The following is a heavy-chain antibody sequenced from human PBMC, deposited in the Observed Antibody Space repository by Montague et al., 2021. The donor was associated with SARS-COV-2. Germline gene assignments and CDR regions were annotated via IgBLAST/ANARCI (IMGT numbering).Heavy chain of an antibody. CDR3: ARGKRDSPIVVLGASTRTYFYS. J-gene: IGHJ4*01. Sequence: SETLSLTCAVYGGSFRNYYWSWIRQSPGKGLEWIGEVDQSGNTNXXPSLKSRVTISADISKNQFSVKLASATAADTGIYYCARGKRDSPIVVLGASTRTYFYSWGQGTPVNGSS. CDR2: VDQSGNT. V-gene: IGHV4-34*01. D-gene: IGHD2-15*01. CDR1: GGSFRNYY.